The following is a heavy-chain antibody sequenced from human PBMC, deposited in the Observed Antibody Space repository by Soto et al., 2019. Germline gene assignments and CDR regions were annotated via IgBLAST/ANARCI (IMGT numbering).Heavy chain of an antibody. V-gene: IGHV4-30-4*01. CDR1: GSSISSGDYY. CDR3: ARGQVVPAAIRYGMDV. J-gene: IGHJ6*02. Sequence: PSETLSLTCTVFGSSISSGDYYWSWIRPPPGKGLEWIGYIYYSGSTYYNPSLKSRVTISVDTSKNQFSLKLSSVTAADTAVYYCARGQVVPAAIRYGMDVWGQGTTVTSP. CDR2: IYYSGST. D-gene: IGHD2-2*02.